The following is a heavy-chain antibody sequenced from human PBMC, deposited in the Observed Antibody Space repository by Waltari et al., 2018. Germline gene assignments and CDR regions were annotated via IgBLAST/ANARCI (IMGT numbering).Heavy chain of an antibody. CDR3: ARISGPTEIDY. D-gene: IGHD3-3*01. CDR2: IYYSGST. Sequence: QLQLQASGPGLVTPSETLSLTCTVSGGSIRSSSYYWGWIRQPPGKGLEWIGSIYYSGSTYYNPSLKSRVTISVDTSKNQFSLKLSSVTAADTAVYYCARISGPTEIDYWGQGTLVTVSS. CDR1: GGSIRSSSYY. V-gene: IGHV4-39*07. J-gene: IGHJ4*02.